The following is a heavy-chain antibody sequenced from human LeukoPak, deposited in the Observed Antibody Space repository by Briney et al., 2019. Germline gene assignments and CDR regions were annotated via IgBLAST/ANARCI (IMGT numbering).Heavy chain of an antibody. CDR1: GGSISSSSYY. CDR2: IYYSGST. D-gene: IGHD4-17*01. Sequence: PSETLSLTCTVSGGSISSSSYYWGWIRQPPGKGLEWIGSIYYSGSTYYNPSLKSRVTISVDTSKNQFSLKLSSVTAADTAVYYCARDRSSYGKGRYDFWGQGTLVTVSS. J-gene: IGHJ4*02. V-gene: IGHV4-39*07. CDR3: ARDRSSYGKGRYDF.